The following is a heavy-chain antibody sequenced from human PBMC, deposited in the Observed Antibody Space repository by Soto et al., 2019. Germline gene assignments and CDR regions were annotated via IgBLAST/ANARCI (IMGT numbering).Heavy chain of an antibody. D-gene: IGHD3-10*01. CDR2: ISPMFGAA. CDR3: AREVQVHTPAFVY. CDR1: GGTFNTYA. V-gene: IGHV1-69*19. J-gene: IGHJ4*02. Sequence: QVQLVQSGAEMTPPGSSVKVSCQSSGGTFNTYAMNWVRQAPGQGPEWMGDISPMFGAANYAPKVQGRVTITADESTGTSYMQLSSLTSEDTALYFCAREVQVHTPAFVYWGQGTLVTVSS.